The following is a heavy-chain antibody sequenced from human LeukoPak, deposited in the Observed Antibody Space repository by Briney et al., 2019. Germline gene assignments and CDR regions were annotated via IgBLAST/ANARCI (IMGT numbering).Heavy chain of an antibody. CDR1: GFTFSGSA. Sequence: GGSLRLSCAASGFTFSGSAMHWVRQASGKGLEWVGRIRSKANSYATAYAASVKGRFTISRDDSKNTAYLQMNSLKTEDTAVYYCTGADYYDSSGYYYHRDYWGQGTLVTVSS. J-gene: IGHJ4*02. CDR2: IRSKANSYAT. D-gene: IGHD3-22*01. V-gene: IGHV3-73*01. CDR3: TGADYYDSSGYYYHRDY.